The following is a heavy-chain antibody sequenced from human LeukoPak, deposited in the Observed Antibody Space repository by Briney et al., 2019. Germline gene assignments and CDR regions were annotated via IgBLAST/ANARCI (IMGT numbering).Heavy chain of an antibody. D-gene: IGHD5-12*01. J-gene: IGHJ4*02. CDR3: AREQLRSFDY. CDR2: ISYDGSNK. Sequence: GGSLRLSCAASGFTFSSYWMSWVRQAPGKGLEWVAVISYDGSNKYYADSVKGRFTISRDNSKNTLYLQMNSLRAEDTAVYYCAREQLRSFDYWGQGTLVTVSS. CDR1: GFTFSSYW. V-gene: IGHV3-30*03.